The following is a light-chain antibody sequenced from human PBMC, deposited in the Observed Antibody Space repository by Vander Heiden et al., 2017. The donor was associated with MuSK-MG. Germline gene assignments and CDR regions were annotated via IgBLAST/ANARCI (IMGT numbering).Light chain of an antibody. J-gene: IGKJ4*01. CDR2: WAS. V-gene: IGKV4-1*01. CDR3: QQYDNTPLT. Sequence: DIVMTQSPDSLAVSLGERATINCKSSQSVLYSSNNKNYLTWYQQKPGQPPKMIISWASTRESGVPDRFSGSGSGTDFTLTISSLQAEDMAVYYCQQYDNTPLTFGGGTKVEI. CDR1: QSVLYSSNNKNY.